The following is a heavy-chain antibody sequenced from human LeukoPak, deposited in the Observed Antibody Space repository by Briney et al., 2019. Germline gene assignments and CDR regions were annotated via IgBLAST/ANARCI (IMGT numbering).Heavy chain of an antibody. CDR2: IYYSGST. V-gene: IGHV4-39*01. D-gene: IGHD5-18*01. J-gene: IGHJ4*02. CDR3: ARRIPPAVDTAMVHPFDY. Sequence: PSETLSLTCTVSGGSISSSSYYWGWIRQPPGKGLEWIGSIYYSGSTYYNPSLKSRVTISVDTSKNQFSLKLSSVTAADTAVYYCARRIPPAVDTAMVHPFDYWGQGTLVTVSS. CDR1: GGSISSSSYY.